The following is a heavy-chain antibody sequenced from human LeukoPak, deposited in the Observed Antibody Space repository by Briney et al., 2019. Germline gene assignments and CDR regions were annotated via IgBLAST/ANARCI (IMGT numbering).Heavy chain of an antibody. J-gene: IGHJ4*02. CDR2: ISYDGSNK. Sequence: PGRSLRLSCAASGFTFSSYAMHWVRQAPGKGLEWVAVISYDGSNKYYADSVKGRFTISRDNSKNTLYLQMNSLRAEDTAVYYCARDTAAAGPYGRFDYWGQGTLVTVSS. CDR3: ARDTAAAGPYGRFDY. CDR1: GFTFSSYA. D-gene: IGHD6-13*01. V-gene: IGHV3-30*01.